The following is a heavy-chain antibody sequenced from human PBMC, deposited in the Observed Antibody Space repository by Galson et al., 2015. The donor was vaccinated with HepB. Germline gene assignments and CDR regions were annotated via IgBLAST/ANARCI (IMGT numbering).Heavy chain of an antibody. V-gene: IGHV3-30*04. CDR1: GFTFNNYA. CDR3: ARRAGASGGFAFDY. D-gene: IGHD3-10*01. J-gene: IGHJ4*02. CDR2: ILYDGHNN. Sequence: SLRLSCAASGFTFNNYAMHWVRQAPGKGLEWLAVILYDGHNNYYADSARGRFSISRDNSKNTLYLLMNSLRIEDTAVYYCARRAGASGGFAFDYWGQGSLVIVSS.